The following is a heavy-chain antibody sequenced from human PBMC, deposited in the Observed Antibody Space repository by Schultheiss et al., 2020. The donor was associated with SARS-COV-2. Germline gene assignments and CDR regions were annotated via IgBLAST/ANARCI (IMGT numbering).Heavy chain of an antibody. D-gene: IGHD5-12*01. J-gene: IGHJ2*01. CDR2: ISGSGGGT. V-gene: IGHV3-23*01. CDR3: ARDRTGNSGGHFDL. CDR1: GFTFSSYG. Sequence: GGSLRLSCAASGFTFSSYGMGWVRQAPGKGLEWVSGISGSGGGTYYVDSVKGRFTISRDTSKNTLYLQMNSLRAEDTAVYYCARDRTGNSGGHFDLWGRGTLVTVSS.